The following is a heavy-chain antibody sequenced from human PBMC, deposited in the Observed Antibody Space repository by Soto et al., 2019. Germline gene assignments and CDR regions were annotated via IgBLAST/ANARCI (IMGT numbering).Heavy chain of an antibody. Sequence: ASVKVSCKASGHTFTGYYMHWVRQAPGQGLEWMGWINPNTGGTNYAQKFQGRVTMTRDTSISTAYMELSRLRSDDTAVYYCARGPLSEYYFDYWGQGTLVTVYS. J-gene: IGHJ4*02. V-gene: IGHV1-2*02. CDR1: GHTFTGYY. CDR3: ARGPLSEYYFDY. CDR2: INPNTGGT.